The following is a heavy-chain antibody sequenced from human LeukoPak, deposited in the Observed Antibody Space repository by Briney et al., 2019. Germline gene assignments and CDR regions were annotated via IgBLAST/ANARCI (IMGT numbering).Heavy chain of an antibody. V-gene: IGHV4-4*09. CDR3: ARHLPYYYYYYMGV. CDR1: GGSISSYY. Sequence: SETLSLTCTVSGGSISSYYWSWIRQPPGKGLEWIGYIYTSGSTNYNPSLKSRVTISVDTSKNQFSLKLSSVTAADTAVYYCARHLPYYYYYYMGVWGKGTTVTVSS. D-gene: IGHD3-3*02. J-gene: IGHJ6*03. CDR2: IYTSGST.